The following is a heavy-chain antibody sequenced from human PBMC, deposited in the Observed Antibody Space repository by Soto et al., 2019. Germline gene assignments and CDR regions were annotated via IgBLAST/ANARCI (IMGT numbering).Heavy chain of an antibody. D-gene: IGHD6-13*01. CDR1: GFTFSSYG. V-gene: IGHV3-33*01. Sequence: QVQLVESGGGVVQPGRSLRLSCAASGFTFSSYGMHWVRQAPGKGLEWVAVIWYDGSNKYYADSVKGRFTISRDKSKNSLYLHMNSLRVEDTAVYYCARGRYSSSWYFDYWGQGTLFNVSS. CDR2: IWYDGSNK. CDR3: ARGRYSSSWYFDY. J-gene: IGHJ4*02.